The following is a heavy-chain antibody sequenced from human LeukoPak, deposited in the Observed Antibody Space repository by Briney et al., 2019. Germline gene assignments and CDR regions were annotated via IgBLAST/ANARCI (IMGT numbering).Heavy chain of an antibody. CDR3: AELGITMIGGV. Sequence: GGSLRLSCAASGFTVSSNYMSWVRQAPGKGLEWVSVIYSGGSTYYADSVKGRFTISRDNTKNSLYLQMNSLRAEDTAVYYCAELGITMIGGVWGKGTTVTISS. CDR1: GFTVSSNY. J-gene: IGHJ6*04. V-gene: IGHV3-53*01. CDR2: IYSGGST. D-gene: IGHD3-10*02.